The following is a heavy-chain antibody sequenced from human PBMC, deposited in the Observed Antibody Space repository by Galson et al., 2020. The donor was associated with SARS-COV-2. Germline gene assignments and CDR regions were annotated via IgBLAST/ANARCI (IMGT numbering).Heavy chain of an antibody. D-gene: IGHD6-19*01. CDR3: ASARKMQWVVSGPGYFDF. CDR2: ISYSGST. V-gene: IGHV4-39*01. J-gene: IGHJ4*02. CDR1: GGSISSSSYY. Sequence: SETLSLTCTVSGGSISSSSYYWGWIRQPPGKGLEWIGRISYSGSTYYNPSLKSRVTISVATSKHLFSLKLGSVTAADTSVYYCASARKMQWVVSGPGYFDFWGQGTLVTVSS.